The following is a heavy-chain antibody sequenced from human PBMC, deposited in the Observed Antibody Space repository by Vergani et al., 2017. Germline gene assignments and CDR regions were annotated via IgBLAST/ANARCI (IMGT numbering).Heavy chain of an antibody. CDR3: ARDVPVFCSGGRCYPGNDQYYAMEV. Sequence: QGQLVQSGAEVKKPGSSMKVSCKASGGAFSSYAINWVRQAPGQGLEWMGRIIPIIGTTNYAQKFQGRVTIAADEFSSTVFMELSSLTYEDTAVYYCARDVPVFCSGGRCYPGNDQYYAMEVWGQGTMVTVSS. V-gene: IGHV1-69*11. CDR1: GGAFSSYA. D-gene: IGHD2-15*01. J-gene: IGHJ3*01. CDR2: IIPIIGTT.